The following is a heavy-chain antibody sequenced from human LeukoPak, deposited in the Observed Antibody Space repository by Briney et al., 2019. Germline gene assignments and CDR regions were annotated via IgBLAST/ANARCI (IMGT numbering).Heavy chain of an antibody. CDR1: GFTLSNYA. V-gene: IGHV3-30*14. J-gene: IGHJ3*02. CDR3: ARDQYFDRSGSDAFDI. CDR2: ISNDENDK. D-gene: IGHD3-22*01. Sequence: PGGSLRLSCAASGFTLSNYAVHWVRQAPGKGLEWVAVISNDENDKYYAESVKGRFTISRDNSRDTLYLQMNSLRPEDTAVYYCARDQYFDRSGSDAFDIWGQGTMVTVSS.